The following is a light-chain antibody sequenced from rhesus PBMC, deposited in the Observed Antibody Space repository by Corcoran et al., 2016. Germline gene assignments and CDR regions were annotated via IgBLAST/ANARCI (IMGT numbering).Light chain of an antibody. CDR2: KAS. Sequence: DIQMTQSPSPLSASVGDTVTLTCRASQSISNWLAWYQQQPGKAPKVLIYKASSLQSGVPSRYSGSGSGTDFTLTIRSLQSEGFATYYCPQYDSSPSNFGQGTKVEIK. CDR3: PQYDSSPSN. J-gene: IGKJ2*01. CDR1: QSISNW. V-gene: IGKV1-22*01.